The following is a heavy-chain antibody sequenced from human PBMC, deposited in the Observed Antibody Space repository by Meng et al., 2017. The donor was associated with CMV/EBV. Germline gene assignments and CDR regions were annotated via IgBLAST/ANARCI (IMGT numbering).Heavy chain of an antibody. CDR3: AVSRGGSSPTPRPRWFDP. J-gene: IGHJ5*02. CDR1: GGSFSAYY. Sequence: SQTLSLTCAVYGGSFSAYYWSWIRQPPGKGLEWIGEINHSGSNNYNPSLKSRVTISVDPSKNQFSLKLSSVTAADTAVYYGAVSRGGSSPTPRPRWFDPWGQGTPVTVSS. V-gene: IGHV4-34*01. D-gene: IGHD1-26*01. CDR2: INHSGSN.